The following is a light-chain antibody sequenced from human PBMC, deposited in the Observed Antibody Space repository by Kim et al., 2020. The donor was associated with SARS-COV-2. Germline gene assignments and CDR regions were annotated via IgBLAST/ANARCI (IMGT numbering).Light chain of an antibody. CDR2: AVS. CDR3: TSVTSSTTWV. Sequence: SALTQPASVSGSPGQSITISCTGTSSDVGGYKYVSWYQQKPGKAPKLMIYAVSNRPSGVSIRFSGSKSDNTAYLTVSGLQAEDEADYYCTSVTSSTTWVFGGGTQLTVL. V-gene: IGLV2-14*03. CDR1: SSDVGGYKY. J-gene: IGLJ3*02.